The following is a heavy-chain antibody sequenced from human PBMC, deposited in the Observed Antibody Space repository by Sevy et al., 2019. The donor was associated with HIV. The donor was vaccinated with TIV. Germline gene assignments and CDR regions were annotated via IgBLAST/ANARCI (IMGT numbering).Heavy chain of an antibody. CDR3: AKEGGGYNYDSSGLFDY. V-gene: IGHV3-23*01. D-gene: IGHD3-22*01. CDR1: GFTFSSYA. CDR2: ISGCGYST. Sequence: GGSLRLSCAASGFTFSSYAMTWVRQAPGKGLEWVSGISGCGYSTYYADSVKGRFTISRDNSKNTLYLQMNSLRAEDTAVYYCAKEGGGYNYDSSGLFDYWGQGTLVTVSS. J-gene: IGHJ4*02.